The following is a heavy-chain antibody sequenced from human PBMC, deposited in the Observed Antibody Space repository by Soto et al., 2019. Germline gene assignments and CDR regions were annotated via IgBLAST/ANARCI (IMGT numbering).Heavy chain of an antibody. CDR2: IGTAGDT. V-gene: IGHV3-13*01. D-gene: IGHD5-18*01. J-gene: IGHJ6*02. CDR1: GFTFSSYD. CDR3: ARAGYSYGDYYYGMDV. Sequence: PGGSLRLSCAAAGFTFSSYDMHWVRQATGKGLEWVSAIGTAGDTYYPGSVKGRFTISRENAKNSLYLQMNSLRAEDTAVYYCARAGYSYGDYYYGMDVWGQGTTVTSP.